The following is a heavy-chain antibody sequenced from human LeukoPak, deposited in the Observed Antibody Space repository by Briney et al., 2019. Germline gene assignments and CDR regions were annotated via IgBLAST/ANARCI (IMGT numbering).Heavy chain of an antibody. CDR3: ARDPFTYYYNSSGSSGY. CDR2: INPNSGGT. D-gene: IGHD3-22*01. V-gene: IGHV1-2*06. J-gene: IGHJ4*02. CDR1: GYTFTGYY. Sequence: ASVKVSCKASGYTFTGYYMHWVRQVPGQGLEWMGRINPNSGGTNYAQKFQGRVTMTRDTSISTAYMELSRLRSDDTAVYYCARDPFTYYYNSSGSSGYWGQGNLVTVSS.